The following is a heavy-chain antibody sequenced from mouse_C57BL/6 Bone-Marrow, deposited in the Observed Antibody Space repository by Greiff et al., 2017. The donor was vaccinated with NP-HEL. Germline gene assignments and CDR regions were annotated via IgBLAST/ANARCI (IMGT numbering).Heavy chain of an antibody. D-gene: IGHD1-1*01. J-gene: IGHJ1*03. CDR3: TTSLPYYYGSSPDWYFDV. CDR1: GFNIKDDY. CDR2: IDPENGDT. Sequence: EVQLQQSGAELVRPGASVKLSCTASGFNIKDDYMHWVKQRPEQGLEWIGWIDPENGDTEYASKFQGKATITADTSSNTAYLQLSSLTSEDTAVYYCTTSLPYYYGSSPDWYFDVWGTGTTVTVSS. V-gene: IGHV14-4*01.